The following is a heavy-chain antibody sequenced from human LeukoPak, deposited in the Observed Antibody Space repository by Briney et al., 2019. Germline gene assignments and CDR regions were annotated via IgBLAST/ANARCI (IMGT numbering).Heavy chain of an antibody. CDR1: GGSISSGSYY. J-gene: IGHJ4*02. V-gene: IGHV4-61*02. Sequence: PSQTLSLTCTVSGGSISSGSYYWRWIRQPAGTGLEWIGRIYTSGSTNYNPSLKSRVTISVDTSKNQFSLKLSSVTAADTAVYYCARTIAAAGPTQRVIYFDYWGQGTLVTVSS. CDR3: ARTIAAAGPTQRVIYFDY. D-gene: IGHD6-13*01. CDR2: IYTSGST.